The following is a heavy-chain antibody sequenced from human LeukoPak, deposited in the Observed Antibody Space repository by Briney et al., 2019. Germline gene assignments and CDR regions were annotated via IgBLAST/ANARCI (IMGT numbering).Heavy chain of an antibody. J-gene: IGHJ6*03. V-gene: IGHV3-23*01. Sequence: GGSLRLSCAASGFTFSTYAMSWVRLAPGKGLQWVSSISGSAGSTYYADSVRGRFTISRDNSKNTLYLQMSSLRAEDTAVYYCAKFEGALLGNYYMDVWGIGTTVTVSS. CDR2: ISGSAGST. CDR1: GFTFSTYA. CDR3: AKFEGALLGNYYMDV.